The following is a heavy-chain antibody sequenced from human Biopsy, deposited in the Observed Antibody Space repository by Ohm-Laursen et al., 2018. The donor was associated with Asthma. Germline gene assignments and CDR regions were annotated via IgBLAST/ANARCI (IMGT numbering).Heavy chain of an antibody. CDR2: IYYRGST. Sequence: TLSLTCTVSGGTINIGDYYWSWIRQHPEKGLEWIGHIYYRGSTYYNQSLKSRVSIQLDTFKNQFSLSLTSVTAADTAVYYCARTTYGHDGFDPWGQGTLVTVSS. D-gene: IGHD4-17*01. CDR3: ARTTYGHDGFDP. V-gene: IGHV4-31*03. J-gene: IGHJ5*02. CDR1: GGTINIGDYY.